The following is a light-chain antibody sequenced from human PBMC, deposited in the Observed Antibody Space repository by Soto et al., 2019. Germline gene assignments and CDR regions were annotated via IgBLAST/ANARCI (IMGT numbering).Light chain of an antibody. V-gene: IGKV3-15*01. CDR2: GAS. CDR1: QSISSS. J-gene: IGKJ5*01. Sequence: EIVITQSPATLSVSPVERASLSCRASQSISSSFAWYQQKPGQAPRLLIYGASTRATGIPARFSGSGSGTEFTLTISSLQSEDFAVYYCQQYYDWPITFGQGTRLEIK. CDR3: QQYYDWPIT.